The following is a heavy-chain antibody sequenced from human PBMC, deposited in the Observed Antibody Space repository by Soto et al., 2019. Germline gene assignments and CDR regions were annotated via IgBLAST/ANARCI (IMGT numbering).Heavy chain of an antibody. D-gene: IGHD3-3*01. Sequence: PGGSLRLSCSASGFTFSSYAMHWVRQAPGKGLEYVSAISSNGGSTYYADSVKGRFTISRDNSKNTLYLQMSSLRADDTAVYYCARGASDFWGAYPEIHFFDYWGHGTLVTVSS. CDR1: GFTFSSYA. V-gene: IGHV3-64D*06. J-gene: IGHJ4*01. CDR2: ISSNGGST. CDR3: ARGASDFWGAYPEIHFFDY.